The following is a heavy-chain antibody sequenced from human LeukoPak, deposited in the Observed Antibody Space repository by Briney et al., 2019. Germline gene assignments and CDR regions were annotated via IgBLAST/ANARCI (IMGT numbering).Heavy chain of an antibody. J-gene: IGHJ4*02. CDR2: VSGSGTFT. D-gene: IGHD3-3*02. CDR3: ATFSGYVAY. V-gene: IGHV3-11*06. Sequence: PGGSLRLSCAASGFTFRDYYMSWIRQAPGKGLEWVSHVSGSGTFTNYADSVKGRFTISRDNAGNSLHLQMNSLRAEDSAVYYCATFSGYVAYWGQGTLVTVSS. CDR1: GFTFRDYY.